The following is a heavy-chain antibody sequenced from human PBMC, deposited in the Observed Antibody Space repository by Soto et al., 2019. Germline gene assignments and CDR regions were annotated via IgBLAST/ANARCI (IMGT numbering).Heavy chain of an antibody. V-gene: IGHV5-51*01. Sequence: ESLKISCKGSGYSFTNYWIAWVRQMPGKGLEWMGIIYPGDSNTKYSPSFEGQVTFSADKSISTAYLQWSSLKASDSAMYYCTRQTYYYGANVWGQGTTVTVSS. CDR1: GYSFTNYW. J-gene: IGHJ6*02. CDR3: TRQTYYYGANV. CDR2: IYPGDSNT.